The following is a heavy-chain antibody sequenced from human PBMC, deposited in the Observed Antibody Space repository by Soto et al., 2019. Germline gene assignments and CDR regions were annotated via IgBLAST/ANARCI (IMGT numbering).Heavy chain of an antibody. CDR2: ISYDGSNK. D-gene: IGHD3-3*01. CDR3: AKDRHRIRFGVVIIPCGMDV. Sequence: PGGSLRLSCAASGFTFSSYGMHWVRQAPGKGLEWVAVISYDGSNKYYADSVKGRFTISRDNSKNTLYLQMNSLRAEDTAVYYCAKDRHRIRFGVVIIPCGMDVWGQGTTVTVSS. CDR1: GFTFSSYG. V-gene: IGHV3-30*18. J-gene: IGHJ6*02.